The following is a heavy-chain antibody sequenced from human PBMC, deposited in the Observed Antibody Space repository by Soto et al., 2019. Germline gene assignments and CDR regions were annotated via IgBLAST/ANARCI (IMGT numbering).Heavy chain of an antibody. CDR3: ARAGSNFWSGYSTWGDYYYYMDV. V-gene: IGHV3-11*01. J-gene: IGHJ6*03. CDR2: ISSSGSTI. Sequence: SLRLSCAASGFTFSDYYMSWIRQAPGKGLEWVSYISSSGSTIYYADSVKGRFTISRDNAKNSLYLQLNSLRAEDTAVYYCARAGSNFWSGYSTWGDYYYYMDVWGKGTTVTVSS. D-gene: IGHD3-3*01. CDR1: GFTFSDYY.